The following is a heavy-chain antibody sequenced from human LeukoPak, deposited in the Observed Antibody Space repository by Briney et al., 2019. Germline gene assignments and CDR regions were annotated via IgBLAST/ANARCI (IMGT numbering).Heavy chain of an antibody. CDR3: ARDLSHDSSGWYPGAFDI. D-gene: IGHD6-19*01. J-gene: IGHJ3*02. CDR1: GFTFSSYA. Sequence: PGGSLRLSCAASGFTFSSYAMSWVRQAPGKGLEWVSAISGSGGSTYYADSVKGRFTISRDNSKNTLYLQMNSLRAEDTAVYYCARDLSHDSSGWYPGAFDIWGQGTMVTVSS. CDR2: ISGSGGST. V-gene: IGHV3-23*01.